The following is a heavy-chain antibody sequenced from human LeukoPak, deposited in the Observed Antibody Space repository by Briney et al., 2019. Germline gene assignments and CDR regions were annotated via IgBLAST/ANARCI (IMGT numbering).Heavy chain of an antibody. CDR2: ISGSGGST. CDR1: GFTFSSYA. V-gene: IGHV3-23*01. CDR3: AKERTYSSAPESRDY. J-gene: IGHJ4*02. Sequence: EGSLRLSCAASGFTFSSYAMSWVRQAPGKGLEWVSAISGSGGSTYYADSVKGRFTISRDNSKNTLYLQMNSLRAEDTAVYYCAKERTYSSAPESRDYWGQGTLVTVSS. D-gene: IGHD3-22*01.